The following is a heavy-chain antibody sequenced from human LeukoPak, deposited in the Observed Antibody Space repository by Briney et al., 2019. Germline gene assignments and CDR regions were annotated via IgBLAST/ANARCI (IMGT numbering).Heavy chain of an antibody. V-gene: IGHV6-1*01. Sequence: SQTLSLTCDISEASVSSKIADWNWIRQSPSRGLEWLGRTYYRSKWYNDYAVSVKSRITINPDTSKNQFSLQLNSVTPEDTAVYYWARGWGSYYVDCWGQGTLVTVSS. D-gene: IGHD3-16*01. CDR3: ARGWGSYYVDC. CDR2: TYYRSKWYN. CDR1: EASVSSKIAD. J-gene: IGHJ4*02.